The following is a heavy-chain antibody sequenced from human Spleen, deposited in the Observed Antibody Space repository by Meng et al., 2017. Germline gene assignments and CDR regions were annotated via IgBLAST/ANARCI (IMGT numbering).Heavy chain of an antibody. CDR2: INPKSGDT. CDR1: GYNFPDYY. Sequence: QVQRVQPGAEVKTPGASVKVSCKPSGYNFPDYYIHWVRRAPGQGLEWMGRINPKSGDTHYAQKFQARVTMTGDTSISTAYMELSGLRSDDTAMYYCARDEDISAAGKLFGDYWGQGTLVTVSS. V-gene: IGHV1-2*06. J-gene: IGHJ4*02. D-gene: IGHD6-25*01. CDR3: ARDEDISAAGKLFGDY.